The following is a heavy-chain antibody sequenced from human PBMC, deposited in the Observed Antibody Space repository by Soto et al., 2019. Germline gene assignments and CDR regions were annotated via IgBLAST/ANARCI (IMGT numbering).Heavy chain of an antibody. CDR1: GFTFSSYS. V-gene: IGHV3-48*01. D-gene: IGHD3-9*01. Sequence: GGSLRLSCAASGFTFSSYSMNWVRQAPGKGLEWVSYISSSSSTIYYADSVKGRFTISRDNAKNSLYLQMNSLRAEDTAVYYCARGPVLRYFDWLHDAFDIWGQGTMVTVSS. CDR3: ARGPVLRYFDWLHDAFDI. J-gene: IGHJ3*02. CDR2: ISSSSSTI.